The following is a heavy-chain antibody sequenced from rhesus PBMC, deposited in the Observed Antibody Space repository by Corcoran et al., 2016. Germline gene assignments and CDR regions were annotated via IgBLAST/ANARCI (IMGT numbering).Heavy chain of an antibody. V-gene: IGHV5-2*01. J-gene: IGHJ4*01. CDR2: MDPSDYDT. CDR1: GSSFPRYC. D-gene: IGHD2-39*02. Sequence: VQLVQSGAEVKGPGESLKISCTTSGSSFPRYCISCVRHLPGKGLEWVGEMDPSDYDTRYSPSFQVQVTISADKSISTNYLQWSSLKAADTATYYCAKVHINAGTFDYWGQGVLVTVSS. CDR3: AKVHINAGTFDY.